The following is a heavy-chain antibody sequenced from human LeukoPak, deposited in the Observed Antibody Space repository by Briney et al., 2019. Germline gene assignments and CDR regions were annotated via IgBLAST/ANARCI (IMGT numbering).Heavy chain of an antibody. Sequence: GGSLRLSCAASGFTFSSYWMSWVRQAPGKGLEWVAVISYDGSNKYYADSVKGRFTISRDNAKNSLYLQMNSLRAEDTAVYYCASPLRYSGSYPYYWGQGTLVTVSS. D-gene: IGHD1-26*01. J-gene: IGHJ4*02. CDR2: ISYDGSNK. CDR1: GFTFSSYW. V-gene: IGHV3-30*03. CDR3: ASPLRYSGSYPYY.